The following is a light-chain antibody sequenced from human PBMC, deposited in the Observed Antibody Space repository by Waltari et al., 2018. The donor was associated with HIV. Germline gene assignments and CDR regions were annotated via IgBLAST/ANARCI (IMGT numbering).Light chain of an antibody. CDR2: DAS. CDR1: QHGGGNH. V-gene: IGKV3-20*01. Sequence: SSRASQHGGGNHLPGHPHRPRQTPRLLLCDASSRANGIPDRFSGSGSGTEFTLSITRLEPEGFAVYYCQQYGSSPLFPFGPGTKVDIK. CDR3: QQYGSSPLFP. J-gene: IGKJ3*01.